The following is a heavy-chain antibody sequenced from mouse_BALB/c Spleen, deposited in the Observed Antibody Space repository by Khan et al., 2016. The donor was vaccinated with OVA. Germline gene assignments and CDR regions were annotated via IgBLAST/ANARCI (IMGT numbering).Heavy chain of an antibody. V-gene: IGHV1-7*01. CDR3: GRGGHYGAWFAY. CDR1: GYSFTTYW. Sequence: QVQLQQSGAELAKPGAPVKISCKASGYSFTTYWMHWVKQRPGQGLEWIGYINPSTGYTDYNQKFKDKATLTADKSSSTAYMELSSLTSDDSAVYYCGRGGHYGAWFAYWGQGTLVTVSA. D-gene: IGHD2-1*01. J-gene: IGHJ3*01. CDR2: INPSTGYT.